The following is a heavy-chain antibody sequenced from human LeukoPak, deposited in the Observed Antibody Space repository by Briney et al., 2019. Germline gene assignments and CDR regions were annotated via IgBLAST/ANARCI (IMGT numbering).Heavy chain of an antibody. CDR2: ISAYNGNT. J-gene: IGHJ4*02. CDR1: GYTFTSYG. D-gene: IGHD5-24*01. CDR3: AREGTVEMAKDY. Sequence: ASVKVSCKASGYTFTSYGISWVRQAPGQGLEWMGWISAYNGNTNYAQKLQGRVTMTTDTSTSTAYVELRSLRSDDTAVYYCAREGTVEMAKDYWGQGTLVTVSS. V-gene: IGHV1-18*01.